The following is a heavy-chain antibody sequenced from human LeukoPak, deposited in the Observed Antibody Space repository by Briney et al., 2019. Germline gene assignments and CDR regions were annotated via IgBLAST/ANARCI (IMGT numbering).Heavy chain of an antibody. D-gene: IGHD3-22*01. J-gene: IGHJ4*02. CDR1: GFTFSTSA. V-gene: IGHV3-23*01. CDR3: RFYISGSDY. Sequence: GGSLRLSCEVFGFTFSTSAMSWVRQAPGKGLEWVSWIRASDETTYYVDSVKGRFTVSRDNSKNTLYLQMKSLRVEDTAIYYCRFYISGSDYWGQGTLVTVSS. CDR2: IRASDETT.